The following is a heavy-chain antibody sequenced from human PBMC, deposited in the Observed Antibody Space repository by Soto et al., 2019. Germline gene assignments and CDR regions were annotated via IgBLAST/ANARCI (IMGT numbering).Heavy chain of an antibody. V-gene: IGHV1-69*13. Sequence: GASVKVSCKASGGTFSRYAISWVRQAPGQGLEWMGGIIPIFGTTNYAQNFQGRVTITADESTSTAYMELSSLISEDTAVYYCARANAYDTPFDYWGHGTLVTV. D-gene: IGHD3-22*01. CDR1: GGTFSRYA. CDR3: ARANAYDTPFDY. J-gene: IGHJ4*01. CDR2: IIPIFGTT.